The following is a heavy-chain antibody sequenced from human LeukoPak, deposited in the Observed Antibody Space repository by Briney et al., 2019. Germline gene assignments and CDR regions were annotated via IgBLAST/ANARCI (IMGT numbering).Heavy chain of an antibody. CDR2: IIPIFGTA. CDR3: ARGLYYDSSGSYYYYYYYMDV. J-gene: IGHJ6*03. Sequence: ASVKVSCKASGGTFSSYAISWVRQAPGQGLEWMGGIIPIFGTANYAQKFQGRVTITTDESTSTAYMELSSLRSEDTAVYYCARGLYYDSSGSYYYYYYYMDVWGKGSTVTVSS. D-gene: IGHD3-22*01. CDR1: GGTFSSYA. V-gene: IGHV1-69*05.